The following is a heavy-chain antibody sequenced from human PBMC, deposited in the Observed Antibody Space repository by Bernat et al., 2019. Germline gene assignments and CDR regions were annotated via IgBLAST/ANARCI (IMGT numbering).Heavy chain of an antibody. D-gene: IGHD7-27*01. CDR2: IATSGDT. Sequence: VQLVESGGGVVQPGGSLRLSCAASGFTFSSYDLHWVRQTTGKGLEWVSGIATSGDTYYPDSVKGRFSNSREDDKNSLYVKMNSLRAGDTAVYYCTRQGRAGFWGGDDAFDIWGQGTIVSVSS. V-gene: IGHV3-13*01. J-gene: IGHJ3*02. CDR3: TRQGRAGFWGGDDAFDI. CDR1: GFTFSSYD.